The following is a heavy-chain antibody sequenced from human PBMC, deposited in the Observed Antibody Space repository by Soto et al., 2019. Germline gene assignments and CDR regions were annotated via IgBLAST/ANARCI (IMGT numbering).Heavy chain of an antibody. CDR3: TRDPGTTLWFDP. J-gene: IGHJ5*02. Sequence: SQTLSLTCAISGDSVSSNSVAWNWIRQSPSRGLEWLGRTYYRSKWYNDYEVSVKSRITINPDTSKNQFSLQLNSVTPEDTAVYYCTRDPGTTLWFDPWGQGTLVTVSS. V-gene: IGHV6-1*01. CDR1: GDSVSSNSVA. CDR2: TYYRSKWYN. D-gene: IGHD1-1*01.